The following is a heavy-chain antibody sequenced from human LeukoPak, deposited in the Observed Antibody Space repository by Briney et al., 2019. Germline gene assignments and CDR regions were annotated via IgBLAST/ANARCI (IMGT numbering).Heavy chain of an antibody. D-gene: IGHD6-19*01. CDR2: ISDSGGST. J-gene: IGHJ6*03. Sequence: PGGSLRLSCVASGFTFSDYAMSWVRQAPGKGLEWVSGISDSGGSTYYADSVKGRCTISRDNSKNTLCLQMNSLRAEDTAVYYCAIERRPGSGFLHYYYMDVWGKGTTVTVSS. CDR3: AIERRPGSGFLHYYYMDV. CDR1: GFTFSDYA. V-gene: IGHV3-23*01.